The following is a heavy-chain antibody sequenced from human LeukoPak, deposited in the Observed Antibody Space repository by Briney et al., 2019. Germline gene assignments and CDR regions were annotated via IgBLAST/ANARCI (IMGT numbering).Heavy chain of an antibody. CDR1: GGSISSYC. CDR3: ARDGGIVATTEWGLD. D-gene: IGHD5-12*01. Sequence: SETLSLTCTVSGGSISSYCWSWIRQPPGKGLEWIGYIYYSGSTNYNPSLKSRVTISVDTSKNQFSLKLSSVTAADTAVYYCARDGGIVATTEWGLDWGQGTLVTVSS. V-gene: IGHV4-59*12. CDR2: IYYSGST. J-gene: IGHJ4*02.